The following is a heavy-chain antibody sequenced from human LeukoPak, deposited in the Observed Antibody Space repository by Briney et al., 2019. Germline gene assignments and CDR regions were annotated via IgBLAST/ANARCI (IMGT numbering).Heavy chain of an antibody. CDR1: GGSFSGYY. J-gene: IGHJ4*02. Sequence: SETLSLTCAVYGGSFSGYYWSWIRQPPGKGLEWIGEINHSGSTNYNPSLKSRVIISVDTSKNQFSLKLSSVTAADTAVYYCAAYSGSSYFDYWGQGTLVTVSS. CDR3: AAYSGSSYFDY. V-gene: IGHV4-34*01. D-gene: IGHD1-26*01. CDR2: INHSGST.